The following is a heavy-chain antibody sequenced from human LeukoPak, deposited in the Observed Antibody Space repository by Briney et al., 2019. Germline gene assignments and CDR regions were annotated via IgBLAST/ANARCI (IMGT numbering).Heavy chain of an antibody. CDR3: ARGRAETYYYDSSGYYSSSALGY. Sequence: PSETLSLTCAVYGGSFSDYWWTWIRQSPGKGLEWIGEVNHSGSTNYNPSLKSRVTISVDTSKNQFSLKLSSVTAADTAVYYCARGRAETYYYDSSGYYSSSALGYWGQGTLVTVSS. CDR1: GGSFSDYW. CDR2: VNHSGST. J-gene: IGHJ4*02. D-gene: IGHD3-22*01. V-gene: IGHV4-34*01.